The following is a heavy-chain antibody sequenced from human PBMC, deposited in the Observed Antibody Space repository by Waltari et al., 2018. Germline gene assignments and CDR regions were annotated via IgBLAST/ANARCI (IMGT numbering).Heavy chain of an antibody. J-gene: IGHJ4*02. Sequence: EVQLLESGGGLVQPGGSLRLSCAASGFTFSSYAMSWVCQAPGKGLEWVSAISGSGGSTYYADSVKGRFTISRDNSKNTLYLQMNSLRAEDTAVYYCATTLRFLELGDYWGQGTLVTVSS. D-gene: IGHD3-3*01. V-gene: IGHV3-23*01. CDR2: ISGSGGST. CDR1: GFTFSSYA. CDR3: ATTLRFLELGDY.